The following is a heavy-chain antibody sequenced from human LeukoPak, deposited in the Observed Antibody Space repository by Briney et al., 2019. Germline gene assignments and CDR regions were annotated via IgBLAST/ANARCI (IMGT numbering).Heavy chain of an antibody. CDR1: GYTFTSYY. J-gene: IGHJ4*02. CDR3: ARSPYYYDSSGSLYYFDY. V-gene: IGHV1-2*02. Sequence: GASVKVSCKASGYTFTSYYMHWVRQAPGQGLEWMGWINPNSGGTNYAQMFQGGVTMTRDTSISTAYMELSRLRSDDTAVYYCARSPYYYDSSGSLYYFDYWGQGTLVTVSS. D-gene: IGHD3-22*01. CDR2: INPNSGGT.